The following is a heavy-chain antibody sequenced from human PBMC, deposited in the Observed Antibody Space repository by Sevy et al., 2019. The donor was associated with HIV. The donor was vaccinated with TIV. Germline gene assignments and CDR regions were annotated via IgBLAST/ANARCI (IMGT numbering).Heavy chain of an antibody. V-gene: IGHV3-73*01. CDR3: SYGDSVPYYFDY. CDR2: SGMKANAYAK. D-gene: IGHD4-17*01. Sequence: GGSLRLSCAASGFTFSGSTIYWVRQASGKGLEWIGRSGMKANAYAKSYTASVKGTFTISRDESKNTAYLQMNRLKTEDTAVYDCSYGDSVPYYFDYWGQGTLVTVSS. J-gene: IGHJ4*02. CDR1: GFTFSGST.